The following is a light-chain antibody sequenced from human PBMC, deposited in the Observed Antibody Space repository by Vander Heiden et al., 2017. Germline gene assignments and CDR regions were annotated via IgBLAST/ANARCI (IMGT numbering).Light chain of an antibody. V-gene: IGKV3-20*01. J-gene: IGKJ2*01. CDR1: QSVSSSY. CDR2: GAS. Sequence: ELVVTQLQGTLPSPPGETATLSCRARQSVSSSYLAWYRHKPGQAPRLLIYGASSRATGIPDMFSASGSGTDFTLTISRLEPGDFAVYYCQQYDGSHRYTFGQGTKLEIK. CDR3: QQYDGSHRYT.